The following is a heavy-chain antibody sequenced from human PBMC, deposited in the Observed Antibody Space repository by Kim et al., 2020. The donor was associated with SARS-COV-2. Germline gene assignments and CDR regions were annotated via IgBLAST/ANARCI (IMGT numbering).Heavy chain of an antibody. Sequence: TNYNPYLKSRVIMSGDTSKHQFSLKLTTVTAADTAVYYCARETEYNWFDTWGQGTLVIVSS. V-gene: IGHV4-4*07. J-gene: IGHJ5*02. CDR3: ARETEYNWFDT. CDR2: T.